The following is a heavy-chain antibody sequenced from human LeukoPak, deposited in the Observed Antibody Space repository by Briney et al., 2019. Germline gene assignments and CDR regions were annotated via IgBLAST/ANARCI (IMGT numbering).Heavy chain of an antibody. CDR2: IIPILGIA. CDR1: GGTFSSYA. D-gene: IGHD2-21*02. V-gene: IGHV1-69*04. Sequence: PSVNVSCKASGGTFSSYAISWVRQAPGQGLEWMGRIIPILGIANYAQKFQGRVTITADKSTSTAYMELSSLRSEDTAVYYCARDRSWLIVVVAAMCGWFDAWGQGTLVTVSS. CDR3: ARDRSWLIVVVAAMCGWFDA. J-gene: IGHJ5*02.